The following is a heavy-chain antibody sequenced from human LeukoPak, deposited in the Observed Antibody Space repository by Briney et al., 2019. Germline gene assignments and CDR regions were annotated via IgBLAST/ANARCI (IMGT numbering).Heavy chain of an antibody. CDR3: ARLYSSSSGKAFDI. V-gene: IGHV3-48*03. J-gene: IGHJ3*02. Sequence: PGGSLRVSCAASGFTFSSYEMNWVRQAPGKGLEWVSYISSSGSTIYYADSVKGRFTISRDNAKNSLYLQMNSLRAEDTAVYYCARLYSSSSGKAFDIWGQGTMVTVSS. CDR1: GFTFSSYE. D-gene: IGHD6-6*01. CDR2: ISSSGSTI.